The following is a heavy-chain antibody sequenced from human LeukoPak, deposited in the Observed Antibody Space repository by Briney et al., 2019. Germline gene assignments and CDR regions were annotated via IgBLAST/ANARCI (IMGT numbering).Heavy chain of an antibody. CDR3: ARNIQRYCSGGSCYSNWYFDL. V-gene: IGHV5-51*01. Sequence: GEPLKISCKGSEYSFTSHWIGWVRQIPGKGLEWMGVIYPGDSDTRYSPSFQGQVTISADKSINTAYLQWNSLKASDTAMYYCARNIQRYCSGGSCYSNWYFDLWGRGTLVTVSS. D-gene: IGHD2-15*01. CDR1: EYSFTSHW. CDR2: IYPGDSDT. J-gene: IGHJ2*01.